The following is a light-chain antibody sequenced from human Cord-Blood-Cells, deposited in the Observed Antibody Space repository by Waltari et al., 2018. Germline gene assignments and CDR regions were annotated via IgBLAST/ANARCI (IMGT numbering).Light chain of an antibody. CDR3: QQYNSYST. Sequence: DIQMTQSPSTLSASVGDRVTITCRASQSISSWLAWYQQKPGKAPKLLIYKASSLESGVPSRFSGSGSGTEFTLTISSLQPDDFATYYCQQYNSYSTXGGGTKVEIK. CDR1: QSISSW. J-gene: IGKJ4*01. CDR2: KAS. V-gene: IGKV1-5*03.